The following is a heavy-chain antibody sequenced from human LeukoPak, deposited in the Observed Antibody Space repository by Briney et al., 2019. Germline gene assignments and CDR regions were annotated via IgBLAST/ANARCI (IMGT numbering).Heavy chain of an antibody. CDR1: GFTFSSYS. J-gene: IGHJ5*02. V-gene: IGHV3-21*01. CDR3: ARDPATTVTTQGGT. D-gene: IGHD4-17*01. CDR2: ISSSSYI. Sequence: GGSLRLSCAASGFTFSSYSTNWVRQAPGKGLEWVSSISSSSYIYYADSVKGRFTISRDNAKNSLYLQMNSLRAEDTAVYYCARDPATTVTTQGGTWGQGTLVTVSS.